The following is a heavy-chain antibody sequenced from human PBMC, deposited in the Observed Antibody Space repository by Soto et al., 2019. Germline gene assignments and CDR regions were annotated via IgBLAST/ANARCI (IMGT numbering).Heavy chain of an antibody. D-gene: IGHD6-13*01. CDR3: ARAAAAGTFIFDY. CDR1: GGSISSGAYY. V-gene: IGHV4-31*03. Sequence: SETLSLTCTVSGGSISSGAYYWSWIRQHPGKGLEWIGYIYYSGTTYYNPSLKSRVTISLDTSKNQFSLKLSSVTAADTAVYYCARAAAAGTFIFDYWGQGTLVTVSS. CDR2: IYYSGTT. J-gene: IGHJ4*02.